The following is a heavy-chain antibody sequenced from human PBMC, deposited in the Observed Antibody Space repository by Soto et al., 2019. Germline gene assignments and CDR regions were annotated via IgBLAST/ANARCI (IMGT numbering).Heavy chain of an antibody. V-gene: IGHV3-9*01. Sequence: EVQLVESGGGLVQPGRSLRLSCAASGFTVDDYAMHWVRQAPGTGLEWVSGISWNSGSIGYADSVKGRFTISRDNAKNSLYLQMNSLRAEDTALYYCAMRKGRVAVAGVDYWGQGTLVTVSS. CDR1: GFTVDDYA. CDR2: ISWNSGSI. D-gene: IGHD6-19*01. J-gene: IGHJ4*02. CDR3: AMRKGRVAVAGVDY.